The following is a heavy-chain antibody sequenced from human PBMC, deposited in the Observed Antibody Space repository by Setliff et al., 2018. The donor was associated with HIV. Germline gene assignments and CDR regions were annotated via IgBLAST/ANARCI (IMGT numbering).Heavy chain of an antibody. J-gene: IGHJ4*02. CDR3: GRHSLYGPAAISALDY. D-gene: IGHD2-2*02. CDR1: GGSISNSSSY. Sequence: SETLSLTCTVSGGSISNSSSYWGWIRQTPGKGLEWIGSIYSSRWSYYNPSLQSRLTLSIDRFRSQFSLNLRSVTAADTAVYYCGRHSLYGPAAISALDYWGQGALVTVSS. CDR2: IYSSRWS. V-gene: IGHV4-39*01.